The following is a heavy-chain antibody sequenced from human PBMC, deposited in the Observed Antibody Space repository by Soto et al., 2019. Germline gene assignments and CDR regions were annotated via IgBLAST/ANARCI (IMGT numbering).Heavy chain of an antibody. D-gene: IGHD3-22*01. CDR2: ISSSSSTI. V-gene: IGHV3-48*01. CDR1: GFTFSSYS. Sequence: EVQLVESGGGLVQPGGSLRLSCAASGFTFSSYSMNWVRQAPGKGLEWVSYISSSSSTIYYADSVKGRFTISRDNAKNSLYLQMNSLRAEDTAVYYCARDIYDSSGYYVNFDYWGQGTLVTVSS. J-gene: IGHJ4*02. CDR3: ARDIYDSSGYYVNFDY.